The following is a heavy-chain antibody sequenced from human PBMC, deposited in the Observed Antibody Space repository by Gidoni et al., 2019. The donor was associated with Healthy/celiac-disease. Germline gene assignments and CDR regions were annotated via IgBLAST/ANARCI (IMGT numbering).Heavy chain of an antibody. J-gene: IGHJ4*02. CDR3: AKDGFRYCSGGSCYSDY. CDR2: ISYDGSNK. Sequence: QVQLVESGGGVVQPGRSLRLSCAASGFPFSRYGMDWVRQAPGKGLEWVAVISYDGSNKYYADSVKGRFTISRDNSKNTLYLQMNSLRAEDTAVYYCAKDGFRYCSGGSCYSDYWGQGTLVTVSS. D-gene: IGHD2-15*01. CDR1: GFPFSRYG. V-gene: IGHV3-30*18.